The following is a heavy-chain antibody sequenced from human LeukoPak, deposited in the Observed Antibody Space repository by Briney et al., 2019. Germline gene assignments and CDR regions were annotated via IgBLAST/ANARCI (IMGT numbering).Heavy chain of an antibody. D-gene: IGHD3-16*01. CDR1: GYTFTGYY. V-gene: IGHV1-46*01. CDR3: ARGGSWGYYYYMDV. Sequence: ASVKVSCKASGYTFTGYYMHWVRQAPGQGLEWMGIINPSGGSTSYAQKFQGRVTMTRDTSISTAYMELSRLRSDDTAVYYCARGGSWGYYYYMDVWGKGTTVTVSS. CDR2: INPSGGST. J-gene: IGHJ6*03.